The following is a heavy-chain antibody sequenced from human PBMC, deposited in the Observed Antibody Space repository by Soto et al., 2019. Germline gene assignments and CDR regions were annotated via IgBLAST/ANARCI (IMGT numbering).Heavy chain of an antibody. Sequence: SVKVSCKASGGTFSSYTISWVRQAPGQGLEWMGRIIPILGIANYAQKFQGRVTITADKSTSTAYMELSSLRSEDTAVYYCARGPYCGGDCRRRWFDPWGQGTLVTVSS. CDR1: GGTFSSYT. CDR2: IIPILGIA. V-gene: IGHV1-69*02. D-gene: IGHD2-21*02. J-gene: IGHJ5*02. CDR3: ARGPYCGGDCRRRWFDP.